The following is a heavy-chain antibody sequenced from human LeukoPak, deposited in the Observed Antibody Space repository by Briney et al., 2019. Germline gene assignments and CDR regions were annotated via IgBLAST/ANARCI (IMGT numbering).Heavy chain of an antibody. CDR2: ISGSGGST. CDR1: GFTFSSYA. CDR3: AKAYYDSSGYYYDDAFDI. V-gene: IGHV3-23*01. D-gene: IGHD3-22*01. Sequence: PGGSLRLSCAASGFTFSSYAMSWVRQAPGKGLEWVSAISGSGGSTYYADSVKGRFTISRDNSKNTLYLQMNSLRAEDTAVYYCAKAYYDSSGYYYDDAFDIWGQGTMVTVPS. J-gene: IGHJ3*02.